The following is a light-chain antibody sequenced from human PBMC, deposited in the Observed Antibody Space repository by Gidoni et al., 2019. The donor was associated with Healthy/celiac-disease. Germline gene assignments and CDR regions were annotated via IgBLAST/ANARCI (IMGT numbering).Light chain of an antibody. J-gene: IGLJ1*01. CDR1: SSDGGGYNY. CDR2: DVS. V-gene: IGLV2-14*01. Sequence: QSALTQPASVSGSPGQSITISCTGTSSDGGGYNYVSWSQQHPGKAPKLMIYDVSNRPSGVSNRFSGSKSGNTASLTISGLQAEDEADYYCSSYTSSSTLVFGTGTKVXVL. CDR3: SSYTSSSTLV.